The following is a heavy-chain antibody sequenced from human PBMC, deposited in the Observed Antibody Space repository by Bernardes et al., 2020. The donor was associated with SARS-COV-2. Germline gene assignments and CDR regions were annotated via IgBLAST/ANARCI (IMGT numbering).Heavy chain of an antibody. CDR1: GYSFTTKW. V-gene: IGHV5-51*01. J-gene: IGHJ4*02. Sequence: GESLKISCKGSGYSFTTKWIGWVRQMPGKGLEWMGIIYPGDSDTRYSPSFQGQVTISVNKSINTAYLQWSSLKASDTAMYYCARPSTGAPDYWGQGTLVTVSS. CDR2: IYPGDSDT. CDR3: ARPSTGAPDY. D-gene: IGHD4-17*01.